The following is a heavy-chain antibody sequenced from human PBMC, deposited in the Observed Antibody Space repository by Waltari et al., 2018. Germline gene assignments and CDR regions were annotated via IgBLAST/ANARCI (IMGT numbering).Heavy chain of an antibody. CDR1: GYTFTSYY. Sequence: QVQLVQSGAEVKKPGASVKVSCKASGYTFTSYYMHWVRQAPGHALEWMGIINPSGGSTSYAQKFQGRVTMTRDTSTSTVYMELSSLRSEDTAVYYCARAKPDIAAAGAGKNWFDPWGQGTLVTVSS. CDR3: ARAKPDIAAAGAGKNWFDP. V-gene: IGHV1-46*01. J-gene: IGHJ5*02. D-gene: IGHD6-13*01. CDR2: INPSGGST.